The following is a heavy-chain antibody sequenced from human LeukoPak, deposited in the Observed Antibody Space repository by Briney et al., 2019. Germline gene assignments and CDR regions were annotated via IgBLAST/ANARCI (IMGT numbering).Heavy chain of an antibody. J-gene: IGHJ4*02. CDR3: ARVRYRLAETYIDY. Sequence: ASVKVSCRASGYTFTSYYMHWVRQAPGQGLEWMGWINPNSGGTNYAQKFQGRVTMTRDTSISTAYMELSRLRSDDTAVYYCARVRYRLAETYIDYWGQGTLVTVSS. CDR2: INPNSGGT. V-gene: IGHV1-2*02. D-gene: IGHD3-16*01. CDR1: GYTFTSYY.